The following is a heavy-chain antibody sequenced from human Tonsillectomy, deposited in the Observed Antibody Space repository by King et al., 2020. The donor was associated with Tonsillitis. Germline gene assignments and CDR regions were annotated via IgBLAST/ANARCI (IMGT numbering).Heavy chain of an antibody. CDR3: ARGRGDGYNYHLGLDY. CDR2: INHSGNT. V-gene: IGHV4-34*01. D-gene: IGHD5-24*01. CDR1: GGSFSGYY. Sequence: VQLTQWGAGLLKPSETLSLTCAVYGGSFSGYYWSWIRQPPGKGLEWIGEINHSGNTNYNPSLKSRVTISVVTSKNQFSLKLSSVTAADTAVYYCARGRGDGYNYHLGLDYWGQGTLVTVSS. J-gene: IGHJ4*02.